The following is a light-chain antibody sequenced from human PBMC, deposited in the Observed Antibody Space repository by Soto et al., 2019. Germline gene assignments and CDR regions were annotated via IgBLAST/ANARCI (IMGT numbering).Light chain of an antibody. CDR1: QSVSSY. V-gene: IGKV3-11*01. CDR2: DAS. J-gene: IGKJ4*01. Sequence: EIVLTQSPATLSLSPGERAALSCRASQSVSSYLAWYQQKPGQAPRLLIYDASKRAPGIPASVTGSGSVTDFTLTISSLEPEDFAVYFCQQRSVWTSNFGGGTKVEI. CDR3: QQRSVWTSN.